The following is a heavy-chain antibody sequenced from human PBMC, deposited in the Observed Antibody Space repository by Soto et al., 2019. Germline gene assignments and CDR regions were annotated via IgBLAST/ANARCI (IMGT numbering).Heavy chain of an antibody. CDR3: ARDRDDYGSGNYYNRIDF. V-gene: IGHV1-69*01. D-gene: IGHD3-10*01. CDR1: GGIFSTYA. Sequence: QVQLVQSEAEVKKPGSSVNVSCKASGGIFSTYAISWLRQAPGQGLEWMGGIIPIFGTPNYAQRLQGRVTITADESTSTAYMELSRLRSEDTAVYYCARDRDDYGSGNYYNRIDFWGQGTLVTVSS. J-gene: IGHJ4*02. CDR2: IIPIFGTP.